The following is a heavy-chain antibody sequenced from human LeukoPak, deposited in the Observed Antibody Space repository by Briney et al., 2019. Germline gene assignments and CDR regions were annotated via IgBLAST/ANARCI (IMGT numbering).Heavy chain of an antibody. Sequence: GGSLRLSCAASGFTFSSYAMHWVRQAPGKGLEYVSAISSNGGSTYYANSVKGRFTISRDNSKNTLYLQMGSLRDEDMAVYYCARGGGYSGYDRDFDYWGQGTLVTVSS. D-gene: IGHD5-12*01. V-gene: IGHV3-64*01. J-gene: IGHJ4*02. CDR2: ISSNGGST. CDR3: ARGGGYSGYDRDFDY. CDR1: GFTFSSYA.